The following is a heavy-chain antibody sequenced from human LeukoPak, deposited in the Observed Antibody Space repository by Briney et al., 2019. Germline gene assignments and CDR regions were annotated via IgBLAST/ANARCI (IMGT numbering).Heavy chain of an antibody. CDR1: GYSISSGYY. Sequence: SETLSLTCTVSGYSISSGYYWGWIRPPPGKGLEWIGSIYHSGSTYYNPSLKSRVTISVDTSKNQFSLKLSSVTAADTAVYYCARVGHLYGGNSVGWFDPWGQGTLVTVSS. V-gene: IGHV4-38-2*02. D-gene: IGHD4-23*01. CDR3: ARVGHLYGGNSVGWFDP. J-gene: IGHJ5*02. CDR2: IYHSGST.